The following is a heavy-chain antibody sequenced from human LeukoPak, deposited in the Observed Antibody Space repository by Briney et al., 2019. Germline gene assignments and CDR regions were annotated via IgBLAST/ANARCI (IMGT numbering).Heavy chain of an antibody. CDR2: INPTGGST. Sequence: ASVKVSCKASGYTFTSYYMHWVRQAPGQGLEWMGLINPTGGSTGYAQKFQGRATMTRDISTSTDYMELTSLTSGDTAMYYCARDNSVGETAWWFDPWGQGTLVTVSS. CDR1: GYTFTSYY. J-gene: IGHJ5*02. CDR3: ARDNSVGETAWWFDP. D-gene: IGHD1-26*01. V-gene: IGHV1-46*01.